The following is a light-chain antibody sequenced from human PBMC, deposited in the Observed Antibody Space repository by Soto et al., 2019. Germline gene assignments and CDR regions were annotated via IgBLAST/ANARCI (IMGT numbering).Light chain of an antibody. CDR1: QSVGSK. V-gene: IGKV3-15*01. Sequence: EIGMTQSPATLSVSLGGRATLSCRARQSVGSKLAWYQQKPGQAPRLLLYAVSTRASGIPDRFSGSGSGTEFTLTSSSLQSEDCAVYHCQQYDDWPQYTFGQGTKLQIK. CDR3: QQYDDWPQYT. CDR2: AVS. J-gene: IGKJ2*01.